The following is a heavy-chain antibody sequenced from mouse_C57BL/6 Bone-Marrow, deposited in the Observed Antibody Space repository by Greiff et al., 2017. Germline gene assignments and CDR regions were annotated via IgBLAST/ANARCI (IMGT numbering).Heavy chain of an antibody. Sequence: EVQLQQSGPELVKPGASVKISCKASGYSFTDYNMNWVKPSNGKSLEWIGVITPNYVTTSYNQKFKGKDTLTVDQSSSTAYRQLNSLTSEDSAVYYCARYMTAQALFLYAMDYWGQGTSVTVSS. D-gene: IGHD3-2*02. CDR2: ITPNYVTT. J-gene: IGHJ4*01. CDR3: ARYMTAQALFLYAMDY. CDR1: GYSFTDYN. V-gene: IGHV1-39*01.